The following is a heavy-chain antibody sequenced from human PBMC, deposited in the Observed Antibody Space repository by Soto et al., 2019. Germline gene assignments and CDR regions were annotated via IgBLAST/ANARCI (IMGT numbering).Heavy chain of an antibody. CDR1: GFTFGDYE. CDR3: ARRIGWDKPTAFDR. V-gene: IGHV3-11*01. D-gene: IGHD6-19*01. CDR2: LSRSGHTI. J-gene: IGHJ3*02. Sequence: QVQLVESGGGLVQPGGSLRLSCAASGFTFGDYEMSWIRQAAGKGPEWVSFLSRSGHTIYYADSVKGRFSISRDNAENSVYLQMESLRAEDTATYFCARRIGWDKPTAFDRWGQGTMVTVSA.